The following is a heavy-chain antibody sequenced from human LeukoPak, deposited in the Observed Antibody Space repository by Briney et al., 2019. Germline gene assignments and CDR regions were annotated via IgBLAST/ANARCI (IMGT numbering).Heavy chain of an antibody. J-gene: IGHJ4*02. D-gene: IGHD3-3*01. CDR2: ISYDGTNT. CDR3: ARENLDFWIASPLDY. Sequence: PGGSLRLSCTVSGFAFDYYSMQWVRQAPGKGLEWVTLISYDGTNTSYADSVRGRFTISRDNSKNTLYLQMNSLRVEDTALYYCARENLDFWIASPLDYWGQGALVTVSS. CDR1: GFAFDYYS. V-gene: IGHV3-30*04.